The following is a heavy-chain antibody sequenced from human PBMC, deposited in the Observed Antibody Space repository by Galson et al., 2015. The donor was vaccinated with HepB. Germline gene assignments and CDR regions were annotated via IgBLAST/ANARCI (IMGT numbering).Heavy chain of an antibody. D-gene: IGHD2-2*01. J-gene: IGHJ3*02. Sequence: SLRLSCAASGFTFSSYWMNWVRQAPGKGLEWVADIKFDGSEKYYVDSVKGRFTISRDNAKDSLYLQMNSLKAADTAVYFCARAGLPVAFDIWAKGQWSPSLQ. CDR2: IKFDGSEK. CDR3: ARAGLPVAFDI. V-gene: IGHV3-7*03. CDR1: GFTFSSYW.